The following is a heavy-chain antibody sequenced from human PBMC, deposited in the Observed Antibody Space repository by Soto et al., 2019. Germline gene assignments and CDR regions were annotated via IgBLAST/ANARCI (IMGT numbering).Heavy chain of an antibody. CDR3: AKHRYHSTPLYDSLEY. CDR2: ISGSGSVT. J-gene: IGHJ4*02. Sequence: SCAASGFTFKSFAMTWVRQAPGKGLEWVSYISGSGSVTYSADSVRGRFTISRDNSKNTLYLHMNSLGAEDTAIYYCAKHRYHSTPLYDSLEYWGQGTLVTVSS. CDR1: GFTFKSFA. V-gene: IGHV3-23*01. D-gene: IGHD3-22*01.